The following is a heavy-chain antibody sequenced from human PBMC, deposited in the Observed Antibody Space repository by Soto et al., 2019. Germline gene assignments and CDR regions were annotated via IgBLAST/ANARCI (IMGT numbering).Heavy chain of an antibody. D-gene: IGHD3-3*01. V-gene: IGHV4-38-2*02. CDR1: GYSISSGYY. Sequence: PSETLSLTCAVSGYSISSGYYWGWIRQPPGKGLEWIGSIYHSGSTYYNPSLKSRVTISVDTSKNQFSLKLSSVTAADTAVYYCARDRGRFLEWLSLGRFDPWGQGTLVTVSS. CDR3: ARDRGRFLEWLSLGRFDP. CDR2: IYHSGST. J-gene: IGHJ5*02.